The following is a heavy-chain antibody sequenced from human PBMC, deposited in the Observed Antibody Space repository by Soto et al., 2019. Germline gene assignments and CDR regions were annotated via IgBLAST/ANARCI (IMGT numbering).Heavy chain of an antibody. CDR1: GFTFSSNA. V-gene: IGHV3-30-3*01. CDR2: ISYDGSNK. J-gene: IGHJ4*02. D-gene: IGHD6-19*01. Sequence: PGGSLRLSCAASGFTFSSNAMHWVRQTPGKGLEWVAVISYDGSNKYCADSVRGRFTISRDNSKNTFFLQMNSLRTDDTAVYYCARLAGGWYFDYWGQGTLVTVSS. CDR3: ARLAGGWYFDY.